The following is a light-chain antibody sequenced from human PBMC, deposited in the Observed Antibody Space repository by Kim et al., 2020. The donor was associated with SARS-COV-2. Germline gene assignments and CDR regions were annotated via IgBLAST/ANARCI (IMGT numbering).Light chain of an antibody. CDR1: QSISSY. J-gene: IGKJ2*01. CDR3: QQSYSTPYT. V-gene: IGKV1-39*01. CDR2: AAS. Sequence: DIQMTQSPSSLSASVGDRVTITCRASQSISSYLNWYQQKPGKAPKLLIYAASSLQSGVSSRFSGSGSGTDFTLTISSLQPEDFATYYCQQSYSTPYTFGQGTNLEI.